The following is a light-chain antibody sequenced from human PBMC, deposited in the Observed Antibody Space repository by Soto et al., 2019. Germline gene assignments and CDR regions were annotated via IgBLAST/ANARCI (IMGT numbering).Light chain of an antibody. CDR3: QQLNGYPLT. J-gene: IGKJ4*01. Sequence: DIQLTQSPSFLSASVGDRVTITCRASQGISSYLAWYQHKPGKAPKLLIYAASTLQSGVPSRSSGSGSGTEFTLTISSLQPEDFATYYCQQLNGYPLTFGGGTKVDIK. CDR1: QGISSY. V-gene: IGKV1-9*01. CDR2: AAS.